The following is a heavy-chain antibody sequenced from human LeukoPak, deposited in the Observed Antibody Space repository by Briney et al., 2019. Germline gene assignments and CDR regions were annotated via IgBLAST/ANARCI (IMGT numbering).Heavy chain of an antibody. Sequence: GGSLRLSCAASGFTFSSYSTNWVREAPGEGREWGSSISSSSSYIYYADSVKGRFTISRDNAKNSLYLQMNSLRAEDTAVYYCARSRCSSTSCYRTRYFDYWGQGTLVTVSS. CDR3: ARSRCSSTSCYRTRYFDY. V-gene: IGHV3-21*01. J-gene: IGHJ4*02. D-gene: IGHD2-2*01. CDR2: ISSSSSYI. CDR1: GFTFSSYS.